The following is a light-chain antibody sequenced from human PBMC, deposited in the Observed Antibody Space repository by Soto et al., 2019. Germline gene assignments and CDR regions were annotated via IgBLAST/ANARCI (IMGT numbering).Light chain of an antibody. J-gene: IGKJ5*01. CDR1: QSVSSY. CDR3: QHRSRQPIT. V-gene: IGKV3-11*01. Sequence: ETVMTPSPGTLSLHPGERATPSLGASQSVSSYLAWYQQQPGQAPRLLIYNASNRATGIPARFSGSGSGTEFTLTISSLEPDDFAVYYCQHRSRQPITFGQGTRLEIK. CDR2: NAS.